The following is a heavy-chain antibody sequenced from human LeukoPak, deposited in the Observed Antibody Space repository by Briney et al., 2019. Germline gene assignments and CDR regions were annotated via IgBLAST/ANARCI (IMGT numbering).Heavy chain of an antibody. CDR1: GFPFSSYA. CDR2: INSGGST. Sequence: GGSLRLSCSASGFPFSSYAMHWVRQAPGKGLEWVSVINSGGSTYFADSVKGRFTVSRDNSKNTLSLQMNSLRVEDTAVYYCARDLISGPATHDSWGQGALVTVSS. J-gene: IGHJ4*02. D-gene: IGHD2-15*01. V-gene: IGHV3-66*01. CDR3: ARDLISGPATHDS.